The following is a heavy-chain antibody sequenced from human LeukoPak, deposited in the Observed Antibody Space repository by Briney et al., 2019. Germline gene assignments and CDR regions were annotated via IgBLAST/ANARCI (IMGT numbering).Heavy chain of an antibody. D-gene: IGHD1-26*01. CDR2: ISGSGGST. Sequence: GGSLRLSCAASGFTFSSYAMSWVRQAPGQGLEWVSAISGSGGSTYYADSVKGRFTISRDNSKNTLYLQMNSLRAEDTAVYYCAKSLLTTASGTGRAFDIWGQGTMVTVSA. CDR3: AKSLLTTASGTGRAFDI. J-gene: IGHJ3*02. V-gene: IGHV3-23*01. CDR1: GFTFSSYA.